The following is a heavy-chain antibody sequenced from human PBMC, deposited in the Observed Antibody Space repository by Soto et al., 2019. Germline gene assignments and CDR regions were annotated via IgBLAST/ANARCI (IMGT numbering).Heavy chain of an antibody. CDR3: ARVPGRL. V-gene: IGHV3-53*02. J-gene: IGHJ4*02. CDR2: VYSGGAT. Sequence: QLVETGGGLIQPGTSLTLSCAASGFSVSRNYMTWVRQAPGKGLEWVSFVYSGGATFYADSVKGRIILSRDDSQNTKYLQMNNLRAEDTAVYYCARVPGRLWGRGTLVTVAS. CDR1: GFSVSRNY. D-gene: IGHD3-10*01.